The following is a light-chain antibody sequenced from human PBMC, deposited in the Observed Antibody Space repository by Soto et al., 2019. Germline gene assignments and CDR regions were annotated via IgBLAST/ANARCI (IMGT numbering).Light chain of an antibody. CDR1: QTVRSSS. CDR3: QQYGNSPIP. J-gene: IGKJ5*01. Sequence: DSVFTQSAGTLSLSPGERATLSCSASQTVRSSSLAWYQQKPGQAPRLLIFGASTRAAGFPDRFSGSGSGTDFTLTISRLEPEDFAVYYCQQYGNSPIPFGQGTRLEI. CDR2: GAS. V-gene: IGKV3-20*01.